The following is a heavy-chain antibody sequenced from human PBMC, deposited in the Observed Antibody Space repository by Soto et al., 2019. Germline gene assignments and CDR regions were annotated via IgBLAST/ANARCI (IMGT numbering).Heavy chain of an antibody. CDR3: AKGGGITMIRHAFDI. D-gene: IGHD3-22*01. V-gene: IGHV3-23*01. CDR1: GFTFSNYA. J-gene: IGHJ3*02. CDR2: ISGSGGST. Sequence: GGSLRLSCAASGFTFSNYAMSWVRQSPGKGLEWVSAISGSGGSTYYADSVKGRFTISRDNSKNTLYLQMNSLRAEDTAVYYCAKGGGITMIRHAFDIWGQGTMVTVSS.